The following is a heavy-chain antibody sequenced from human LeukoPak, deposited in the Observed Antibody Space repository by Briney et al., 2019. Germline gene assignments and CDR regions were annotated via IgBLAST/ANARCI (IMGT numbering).Heavy chain of an antibody. D-gene: IGHD5-18*01. CDR2: IKQDGSEK. CDR1: GFTFSSYW. V-gene: IGHV3-7*01. J-gene: IGHJ4*02. Sequence: GGSLRLSCAASGFTFSSYWMSWIRQAPGKGLEWVANIKQDGSEKYYVDSVKGRFTISRDNAKNSLYLQMNSLRAEDTAVYYCASGRTVDTAMPLFDYWGQGTLVTVSS. CDR3: ASGRTVDTAMPLFDY.